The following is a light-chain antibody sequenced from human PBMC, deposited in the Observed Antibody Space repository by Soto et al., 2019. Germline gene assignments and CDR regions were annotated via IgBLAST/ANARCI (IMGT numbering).Light chain of an antibody. Sequence: AIRMTQSPSSVSAYTGDRVTITCRASQGISSYLAWYQQKPGKAPKLLIYAASTLQSGVPSRFSGSGSGTDFTLTISCLQSEDFATYYCQQYNSYSWTFGQGTKVDIK. CDR2: AAS. J-gene: IGKJ1*01. CDR1: QGISSY. V-gene: IGKV1-8*01. CDR3: QQYNSYSWT.